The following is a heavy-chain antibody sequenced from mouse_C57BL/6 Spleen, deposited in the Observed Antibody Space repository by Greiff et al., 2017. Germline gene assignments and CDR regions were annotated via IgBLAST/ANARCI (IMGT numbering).Heavy chain of an antibody. V-gene: IGHV1-67*01. D-gene: IGHD1-1*01. CDR3: ATRYYYGSSYWAMDY. CDR1: GYTFTDYA. J-gene: IGHJ4*01. Sequence: VQLQQSGPELVRPGVSGKISCKGSGYTFTDYARHGVKQSHAKSLGWIGVISTYYGDASYNQKFKDKATMTVDKSSSTAYMELARLTSEDSAVYYCATRYYYGSSYWAMDYWGQGTSVTVSS. CDR2: ISTYYGDA.